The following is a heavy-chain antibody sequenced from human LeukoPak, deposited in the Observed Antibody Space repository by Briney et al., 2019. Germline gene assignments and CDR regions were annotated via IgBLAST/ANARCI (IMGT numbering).Heavy chain of an antibody. CDR3: ARATYYYDSSGYYVGLGFDY. V-gene: IGHV3-48*02. D-gene: IGHD3-22*01. J-gene: IGHJ4*02. CDR2: ISSSRSAI. CDR1: GFTFSTYN. Sequence: PGGSPRLSCAASGFTFSTYNMNWVRQAPGKGLEWVSYISSSRSAIYYADSVKGRFTISRDNAKNSLYLQMNSLRDEDTAVYYCARATYYYDSSGYYVGLGFDYWGQGTLVTVSS.